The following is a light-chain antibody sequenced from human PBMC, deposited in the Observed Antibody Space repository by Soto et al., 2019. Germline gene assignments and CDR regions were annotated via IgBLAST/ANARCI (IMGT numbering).Light chain of an antibody. CDR2: EVT. J-gene: IGLJ1*01. CDR3: SSYTSDSNPYV. V-gene: IGLV2-14*01. Sequence: QSVLTQPASVSGSPGQSITISCTGGSGDVGGYNYVSWYQHHPGKAPKLMIYEVTNRPSGVSNRFSGSKSGNTASLTISGLQAEDEADYYCSSYTSDSNPYVFGTGTQLTVL. CDR1: SGDVGGYNY.